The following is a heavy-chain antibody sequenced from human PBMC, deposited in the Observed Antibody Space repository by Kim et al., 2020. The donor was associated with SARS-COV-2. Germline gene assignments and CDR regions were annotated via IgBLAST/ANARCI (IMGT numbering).Heavy chain of an antibody. V-gene: IGHV1-2*02. D-gene: IGHD3-3*02. CDR2: INPNNGGT. CDR1: GYTFIDYY. J-gene: IGHJ3*01. Sequence: ASVKVSCEASGYTFIDYYIHWVRQAPGQGLEWMGWINPNNGGTTYAQKFEGRVTMTRDTSIKAAYLEVNRLKSDDTAVYFCARGPKWSLSIFGALDVWGRGTVVTVSS. CDR3: ARGPKWSLSIFGALDV.